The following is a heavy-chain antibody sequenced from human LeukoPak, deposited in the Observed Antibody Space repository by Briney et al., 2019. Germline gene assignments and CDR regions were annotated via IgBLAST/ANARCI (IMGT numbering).Heavy chain of an antibody. CDR2: INPSGGST. CDR3: ARRDCSSSSCHYYYYYMDV. D-gene: IGHD2-2*01. V-gene: IGHV1-46*01. Sequence: ASVKVSCKASGYTFTSYYMHWVRQAPGQGLEWMGIINPSGGSTSYAQKFQGRVTMTRDTSTSTVYMELRSLTSDDTAVYYCARRDCSSSSCHYYYYYMDVWGQGTTVTVSS. CDR1: GYTFTSYY. J-gene: IGHJ6*02.